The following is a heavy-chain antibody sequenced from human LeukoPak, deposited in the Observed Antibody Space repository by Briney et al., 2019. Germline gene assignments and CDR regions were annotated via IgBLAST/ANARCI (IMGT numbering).Heavy chain of an antibody. Sequence: GESLKISCKGSGYSFTSYWIGWVRQMPGKGLEWMGIIYPGDSDTRYSPSFQGQVTISADKSISTAYLQWSSLKASDTAMYYCARHVGTPARRYYYGSGSYYNAVWELSMVDYWGQGTLVTVSS. CDR3: ARHVGTPARRYYYGSGSYYNAVWELSMVDY. D-gene: IGHD3-10*01. CDR1: GYSFTSYW. CDR2: IYPGDSDT. V-gene: IGHV5-51*01. J-gene: IGHJ4*02.